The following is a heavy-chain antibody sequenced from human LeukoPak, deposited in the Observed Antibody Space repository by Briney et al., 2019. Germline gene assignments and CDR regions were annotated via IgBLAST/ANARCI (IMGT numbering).Heavy chain of an antibody. CDR2: INHSGST. CDR1: GGSFSGYY. CDR3: AATGDYDSSGYYGTIDY. J-gene: IGHJ4*02. D-gene: IGHD3-22*01. Sequence: PSETLSLTCAVYGGSFSGYYWSWIRQPPGKGLEWIGEINHSGSTNYNPSLKSRVTISVDTSKNQFSLKLGSVTAADTAVYYCAATGDYDSSGYYGTIDYWGQGTLVTVSS. V-gene: IGHV4-34*01.